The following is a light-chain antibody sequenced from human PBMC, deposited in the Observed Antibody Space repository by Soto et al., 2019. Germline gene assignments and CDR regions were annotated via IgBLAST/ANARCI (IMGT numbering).Light chain of an antibody. V-gene: IGKV3-15*01. J-gene: IGKJ1*01. CDR1: QSVTRN. CDR3: QQYNNWPRT. CDR2: GAS. Sequence: EIVMTQSPGTLSVSPGERVTLSCRASQSVTRNLAWYQQKPGQAPRLLIYGASTRATGIPARFSGSGSGTEFTLTISSLQSEDFAVYYCQQYNNWPRTFGQGTKVDIK.